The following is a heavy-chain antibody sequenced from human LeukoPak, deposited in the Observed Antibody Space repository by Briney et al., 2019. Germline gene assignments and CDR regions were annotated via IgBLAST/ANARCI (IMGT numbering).Heavy chain of an antibody. Sequence: VASVKVSCKASGYTFTNYYIHWVRQAPGQGLEWMGGIIPIFGTANYAQKFQGRVTITADESTSTAYMELSSLRSEDTAVYYCARALGDSSGYYYTDYWGQGTLVTVSS. V-gene: IGHV1-69*13. D-gene: IGHD3-22*01. CDR2: IIPIFGTA. CDR1: GYTFTNYY. CDR3: ARALGDSSGYYYTDY. J-gene: IGHJ4*02.